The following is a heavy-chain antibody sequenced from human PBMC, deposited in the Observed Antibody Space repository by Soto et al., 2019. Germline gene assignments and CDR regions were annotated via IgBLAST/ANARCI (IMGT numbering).Heavy chain of an antibody. CDR2: INPSGGST. D-gene: IGHD5-12*01. CDR1: GYTFTNYY. Sequence: ASVKVSCKASGYTFTNYYMHWVRQAPGQGLEWIGIINPSGGSTSYAQNFEGRVTMTRDTSTSTVYMELSSLRSEDTALYYCARDLWSKVAGSGYNPIDYYYGMDVWGQGTTVTVSS. V-gene: IGHV1-46*01. CDR3: ARDLWSKVAGSGYNPIDYYYGMDV. J-gene: IGHJ6*02.